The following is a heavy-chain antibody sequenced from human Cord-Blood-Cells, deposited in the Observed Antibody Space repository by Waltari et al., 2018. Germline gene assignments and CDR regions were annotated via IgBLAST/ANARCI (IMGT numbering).Heavy chain of an antibody. D-gene: IGHD1-7*01. CDR2: IYYSGST. J-gene: IGHJ4*02. CDR1: GYSISSSSYY. CDR3: ARHGRPIRGTGTILDY. Sequence: QLQLQESGPGLVKPSETLSLTCTVSGYSISSSSYYWGWIRQPPGKGLEWIGSIYYSGSTDHNPSLKWRVTISVDTSRNQFSLKLSSVTAADTAVYYCARHGRPIRGTGTILDYWGQRTLVTVSS. V-gene: IGHV4-39*01.